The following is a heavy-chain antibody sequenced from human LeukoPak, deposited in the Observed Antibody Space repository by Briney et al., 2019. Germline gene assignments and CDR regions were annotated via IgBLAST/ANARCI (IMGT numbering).Heavy chain of an antibody. CDR3: ARRPYGSGSEDY. Sequence: SEALSLTCAVSGGSISSSNWWSWVRQPPAKGLEWIGEIYHSGSTNYNPSLKSRVTISVDKSKNQFSLKLSSVTAADTAVYYCARRPYGSGSEDYWGQGTLVTVSS. D-gene: IGHD3-10*01. CDR2: IYHSGST. CDR1: GGSISSSNW. J-gene: IGHJ4*02. V-gene: IGHV4-4*02.